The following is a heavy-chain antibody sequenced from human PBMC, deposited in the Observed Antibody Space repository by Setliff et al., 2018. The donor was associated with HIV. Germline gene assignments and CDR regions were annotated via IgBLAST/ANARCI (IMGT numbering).Heavy chain of an antibody. J-gene: IGHJ5*02. Sequence: SETLSLTCDVSAVSISDNNYWNWVRQPPGKGLEWIGEIFHSGSTNCNPSPKSRVTISVDKSKKRFSLKLTSVTAADTALYYCARLHTDYGSWFFDHWGQGILVTVSS. CDR2: IFHSGST. CDR3: ARLHTDYGSWFFDH. D-gene: IGHD3-10*01. V-gene: IGHV4-4*02. CDR1: AVSISDNNY.